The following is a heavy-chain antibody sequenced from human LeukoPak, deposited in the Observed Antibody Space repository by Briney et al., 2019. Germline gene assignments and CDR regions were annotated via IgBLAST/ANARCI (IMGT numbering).Heavy chain of an antibody. CDR1: GDSISSGDYY. V-gene: IGHV4-61*02. J-gene: IGHJ4*02. CDR2: ISSSGST. Sequence: PSETLSLTCTVSGDSISSGDYYWSWIRQPAGKGLEWIGRISSSGSTNYNPSLKSRVTISVDTSKNQFSLKLSSVTAADTAVYYCARGPKGYSSGWYDFDYWGQGTLVTVSS. D-gene: IGHD6-19*01. CDR3: ARGPKGYSSGWYDFDY.